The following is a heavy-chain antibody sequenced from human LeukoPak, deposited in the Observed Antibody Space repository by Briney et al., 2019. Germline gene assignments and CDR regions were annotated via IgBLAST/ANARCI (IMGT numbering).Heavy chain of an antibody. CDR2: IIPIFGTA. CDR1: GGTFSSYA. V-gene: IGHV1-69*05. CDR3: ARTLRHDILTGYYDY. Sequence: SVKVSCKASGGTFSSYAISWVRQAPGQGLEWMGGIIPIFGTANYAQKFQGRVTITTDESTSTAYMELSSLRSEDTAVYYCARTLRHDILTGYYDYWGQGTLVTASS. D-gene: IGHD3-9*01. J-gene: IGHJ4*02.